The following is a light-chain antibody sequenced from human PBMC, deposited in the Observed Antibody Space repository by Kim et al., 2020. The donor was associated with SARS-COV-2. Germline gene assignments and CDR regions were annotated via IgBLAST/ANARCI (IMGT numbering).Light chain of an antibody. V-gene: IGLV3-19*01. Sequence: LGQTGMMTRQGDSLRSYSASWYQQKPGQAPVLLIYGENSRPSGIPDRFSGSTSEDTASLTITGAQADEEADYYCNSRDIIINHVWVFGGGTQLTVL. CDR1: SLRSYS. CDR2: GEN. J-gene: IGLJ3*02. CDR3: NSRDIIINHVWV.